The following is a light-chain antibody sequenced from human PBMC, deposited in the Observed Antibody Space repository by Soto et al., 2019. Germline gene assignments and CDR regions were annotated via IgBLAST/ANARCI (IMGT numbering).Light chain of an antibody. CDR1: NGRYSFA. CDR3: QTWGTAPL. CDR2: LNIDGTH. J-gene: IGLJ2*01. V-gene: IGLV4-69*01. Sequence: QLVLTQSPSASASLGASVKLACTLSNGRYSFAIAWHQQKPSKGPRYLMKLNIDGTHRKGDGIPDRFSGSRSGTESYLTISSLQSDEEADYYCQTWGTAPLFGGGTKVTVL.